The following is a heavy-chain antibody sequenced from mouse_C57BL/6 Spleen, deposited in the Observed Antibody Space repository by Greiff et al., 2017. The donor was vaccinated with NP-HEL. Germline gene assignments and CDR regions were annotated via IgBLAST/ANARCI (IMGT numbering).Heavy chain of an antibody. D-gene: IGHD1-1*01. J-gene: IGHJ4*01. Sequence: QVQLQQSGPELVKPGASVKISCKASGYAFSSSWMNWVKQRPGKGLEWIGRIYPGDGDPNYNGKFKGKATLTADKSSSTAYMQLSSLTSEDSAVYFCARVGYGSSYDYYAMDYWGQGTSVTVSS. V-gene: IGHV1-82*01. CDR1: GYAFSSSW. CDR2: IYPGDGDP. CDR3: ARVGYGSSYDYYAMDY.